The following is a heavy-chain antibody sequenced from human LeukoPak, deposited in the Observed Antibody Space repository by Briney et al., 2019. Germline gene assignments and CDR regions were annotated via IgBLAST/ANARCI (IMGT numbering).Heavy chain of an antibody. D-gene: IGHD2/OR15-2a*01. J-gene: IGHJ6*03. CDR3: AKDIGRNYYSYMDV. CDR1: GFTFDDDA. V-gene: IGHV3-9*01. CDR2: ISWNSGRI. Sequence: GGSLRLFCAASGFTFDDDAMHWVRQAPGKGLEWVSGISWNSGRIGYADSVKGRFTISRDNAKNSLYLQMNSLRAEDTALYYCAKDIGRNYYSYMDVWGKGTTVTVSS.